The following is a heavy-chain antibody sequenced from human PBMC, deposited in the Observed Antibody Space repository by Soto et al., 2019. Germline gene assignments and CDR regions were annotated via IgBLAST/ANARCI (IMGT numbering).Heavy chain of an antibody. D-gene: IGHD2-2*01. J-gene: IGHJ4*02. CDR2: MYHSGST. V-gene: IGHV4-30-2*01. CDR3: ARVPDY. Sequence: QLQLQESSSGLVKPSQTLSLTCAVSGGSISSGGYSWSWIRQPPGKGLEWIGYMYHSGSTYYNPSLKSRVTISIDRSKNQFSLKLSSVTAAVTAVYYRARVPDYWGQGILVTVSS. CDR1: GGSISSGGYS.